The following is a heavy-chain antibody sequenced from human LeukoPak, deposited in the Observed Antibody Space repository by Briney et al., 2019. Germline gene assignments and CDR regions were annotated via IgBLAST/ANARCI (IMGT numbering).Heavy chain of an antibody. V-gene: IGHV3-73*01. CDR3: TRPSDHVSGGFDL. Sequence: PGGSLRLSCAASGFTFSGSAMHWVRQTSGKGLEWVGRIRSKAKSYATAYAASVKGRFIISRDDSKNTAYLQMNSLKTEDTAVYYCTRPSDHVSGGFDLWGQGTMVTVSS. D-gene: IGHD4-23*01. CDR2: IRSKAKSYAT. J-gene: IGHJ3*01. CDR1: GFTFSGSA.